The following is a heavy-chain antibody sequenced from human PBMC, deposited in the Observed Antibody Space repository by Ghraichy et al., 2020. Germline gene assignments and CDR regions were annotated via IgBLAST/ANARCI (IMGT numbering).Heavy chain of an antibody. Sequence: GGSLRLSCAASGFTFSSYWMSWVRQAPGKGLEWVANIKQDGSEKYYVDSVKGRFTISRDNAKNSLYLQMNSLRAEDTAVYYCAREGDYNWNLGTYWGQGTLVTVSS. CDR1: GFTFSSYW. CDR3: AREGDYNWNLGTY. J-gene: IGHJ4*02. CDR2: IKQDGSEK. V-gene: IGHV3-7*01. D-gene: IGHD1-7*01.